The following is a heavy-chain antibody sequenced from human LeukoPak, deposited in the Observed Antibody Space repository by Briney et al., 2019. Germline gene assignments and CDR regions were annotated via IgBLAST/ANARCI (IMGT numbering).Heavy chain of an antibody. CDR2: INPNSGGT. CDR3: ARGDILTGYYQHPYYYYYGMDV. Sequence: GASVKVSCKASGYTFTGYYMHWVRQAPGQGLEWMGWINPNSGGTNYAQKFQGRVTMTRDTSISTAYMELSRLRSDDTAVYYCARGDILTGYYQHPYYYYYGMDVWGQGTTVTVSS. V-gene: IGHV1-2*02. CDR1: GYTFTGYY. D-gene: IGHD3-9*01. J-gene: IGHJ6*02.